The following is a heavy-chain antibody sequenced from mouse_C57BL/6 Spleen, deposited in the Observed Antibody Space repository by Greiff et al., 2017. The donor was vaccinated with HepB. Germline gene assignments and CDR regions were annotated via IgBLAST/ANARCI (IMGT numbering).Heavy chain of an antibody. CDR2: IHPNSGST. CDR1: GYTFTSYW. CDR3: AREDYGYPYFDV. Sequence: QVQLQQPGAELVKPGASVKLSCKASGYTFTSYWMHWVKQRPGQGLEWIGMIHPNSGSTNYNEKFKSKATLTVDKSSSTAYMQLSSLTSEDSAVYYCAREDYGYPYFDVWGTGTTVTVSS. V-gene: IGHV1-64*01. D-gene: IGHD2-2*01. J-gene: IGHJ1*03.